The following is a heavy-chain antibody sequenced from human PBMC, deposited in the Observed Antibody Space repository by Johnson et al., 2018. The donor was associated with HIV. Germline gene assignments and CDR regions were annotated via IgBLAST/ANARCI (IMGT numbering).Heavy chain of an antibody. CDR3: ARNSRNDAFDI. D-gene: IGHD2/OR15-2a*01. CDR2: IFYDGSYK. V-gene: IGHV3-30*03. J-gene: IGHJ3*02. CDR1: GFTFSSYW. Sequence: QVQLVESGGGLVQPGGSLRLSCAASGFTFSSYWMSWVRQAPGKGLEWVAFIFYDGSYKYYADSVKGRFTISRDNSKNTLYLHMNSLRAEDTAVYSCARNSRNDAFDIWGQGTMVTVSS.